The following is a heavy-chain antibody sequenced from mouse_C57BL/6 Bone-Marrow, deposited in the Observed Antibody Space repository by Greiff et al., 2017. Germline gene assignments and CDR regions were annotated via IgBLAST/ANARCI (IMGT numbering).Heavy chain of an antibody. Sequence: QVQLKQSGAELVKPGASVKVSCKASGYTFTSYWIHWVKQRPGQGLEWIGRIHPSDSATNYNQKFKGKATLTVDKSSSTAYMQLSSLTSEDAAVDYCAISDDGYYRGFAYWGQGTLVTVSA. V-gene: IGHV1-74*01. CDR3: AISDDGYYRGFAY. J-gene: IGHJ3*01. CDR2: IHPSDSAT. CDR1: GYTFTSYW. D-gene: IGHD2-3*01.